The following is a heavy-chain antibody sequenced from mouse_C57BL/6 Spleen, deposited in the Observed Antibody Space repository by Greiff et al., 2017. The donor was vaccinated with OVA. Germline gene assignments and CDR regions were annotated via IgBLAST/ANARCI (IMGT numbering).Heavy chain of an antibody. D-gene: IGHD3-2*02. V-gene: IGHV2-5*01. CDR3: AKNWGDSSGYGGVYYAMDY. CDR1: GFSLTSYG. J-gene: IGHJ4*01. Sequence: QVQLKESGPGLVQPSQSLSITCTVSGFSLTSYGVHWVRQSPGKGLEWLGVIWRGGSTDYNAAFMSRLSITKDNSKSQVFFKMNSLQAEDTARYYCAKNWGDSSGYGGVYYAMDYWGQGTSVTVSS. CDR2: IWRGGST.